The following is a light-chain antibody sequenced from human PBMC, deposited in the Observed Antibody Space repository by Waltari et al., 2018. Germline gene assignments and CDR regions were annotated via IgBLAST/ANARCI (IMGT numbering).Light chain of an antibody. Sequence: DIQMTQSPSSLPASLGDRVTITCRTSENINKYLNWYQQKPGNDPKLLIYAASSLQSWVPSRFSGSGSGTDFSLTITGLQPEDFAVYYCQQSYDTPYTFGQGTNLDIK. V-gene: IGKV1-39*01. CDR3: QQSYDTPYT. J-gene: IGKJ2*01. CDR1: ENINKY. CDR2: AAS.